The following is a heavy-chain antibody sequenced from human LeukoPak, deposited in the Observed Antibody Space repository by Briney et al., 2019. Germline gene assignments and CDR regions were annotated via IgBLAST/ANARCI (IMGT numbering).Heavy chain of an antibody. CDR2: IYYSGST. Sequence: PSETLSLTCTVSGGSISSYYWSWIRQPPGKGLEWIGYIYYSGSTNYNPSLKSRVTISVDTSKNQFSLKLSSVTAADTAVYYCARYAYYYDSSGYYFPGAFDIWGQGTMVTVSS. J-gene: IGHJ3*02. CDR3: ARYAYYYDSSGYYFPGAFDI. CDR1: GGSISSYY. V-gene: IGHV4-59*08. D-gene: IGHD3-22*01.